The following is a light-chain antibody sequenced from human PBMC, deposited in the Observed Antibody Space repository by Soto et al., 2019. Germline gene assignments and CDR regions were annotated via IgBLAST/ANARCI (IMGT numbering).Light chain of an antibody. Sequence: EIVLTQSPATLSSFPGDRVTLSFRASQYINTRLAWYQHRPGQSPRLLIYQTSLRAAGIPARFSASGSGTDFTLTISRLEPEDFAVYYCQQYGSSGTFGQGTKVDIK. V-gene: IGKV3-20*01. CDR3: QQYGSSGT. CDR2: QTS. CDR1: QYINTR. J-gene: IGKJ1*01.